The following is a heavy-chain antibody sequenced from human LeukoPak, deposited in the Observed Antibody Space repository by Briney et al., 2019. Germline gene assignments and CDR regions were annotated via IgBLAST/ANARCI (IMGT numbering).Heavy chain of an antibody. V-gene: IGHV4-61*02. CDR2: IYTGGST. CDR1: GGSISDVSYY. Sequence: PSQTLSLTCTVSGGSISDVSYYWSWIREPAGKGLEWIGRIYTGGSTEYNPSLKSRATVSVDTSKNQFSLKLSSVTAADTAVYYCARGGPRYSSSWPRVDLRYFDYWGQGTLATVSS. CDR3: ARGGPRYSSSWPRVDLRYFDY. D-gene: IGHD6-13*01. J-gene: IGHJ4*02.